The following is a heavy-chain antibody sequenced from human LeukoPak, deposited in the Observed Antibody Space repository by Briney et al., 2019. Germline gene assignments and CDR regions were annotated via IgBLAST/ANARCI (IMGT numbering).Heavy chain of an antibody. V-gene: IGHV1-2*02. J-gene: IGHJ1*01. CDR3: ARSMAPSGSLYFQH. Sequence: GASVRVSFTASAYTFTFYYMHWVRQAPGQGLEWRGWINSKSGGTNYAQKFQGRVTMTRDTSISAAYMELSRLRSDDTAVYYCARSMAPSGSLYFQHWGQGTLVTVS. CDR2: INSKSGGT. CDR1: AYTFTFYY. D-gene: IGHD6-13*01.